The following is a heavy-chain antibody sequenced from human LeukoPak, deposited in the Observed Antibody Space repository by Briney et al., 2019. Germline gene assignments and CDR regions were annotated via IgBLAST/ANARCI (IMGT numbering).Heavy chain of an antibody. J-gene: IGHJ6*03. D-gene: IGHD6-13*01. CDR1: GFAFSSYA. CDR3: ARVGTQSIAAAGYYYYYYMDV. V-gene: IGHV3-30*04. Sequence: GGSLRLSCAASGFAFSSYAMHWVRQAPGKGLEWVAVISYDGSNKYYADSVKGRFTISRDNSKNTLYLQMNSLRAEDTAVYYCARVGTQSIAAAGYYYYYYMDVWGKGTTVTVSS. CDR2: ISYDGSNK.